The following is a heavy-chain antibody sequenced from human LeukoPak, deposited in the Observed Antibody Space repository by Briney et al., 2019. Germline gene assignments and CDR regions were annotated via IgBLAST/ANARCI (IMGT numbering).Heavy chain of an antibody. D-gene: IGHD5-24*01. V-gene: IGHV3-30*18. CDR1: GFTFSSYG. CDR3: AKDGEMATIRYLDY. CDR2: ISYDGSNE. J-gene: IGHJ4*02. Sequence: GGSLRLSCAASGFTFSSYGMHWVRQAPGKGLEWVAVISYDGSNEYYADSVKGRFTISRDNSKNTLYLQMNSLRAEDTAVYYCAKDGEMATIRYLDYWGQGTLVTVSS.